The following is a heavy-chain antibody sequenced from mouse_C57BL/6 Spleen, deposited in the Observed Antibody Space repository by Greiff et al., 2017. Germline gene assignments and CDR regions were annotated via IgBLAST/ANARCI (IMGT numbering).Heavy chain of an antibody. J-gene: IGHJ4*01. D-gene: IGHD4-1*01. V-gene: IGHV1-80*01. CDR3: ASKTGTNYAMDY. CDR1: GYAFSSYW. Sequence: VQLQQSGAELVKPGASVKISCKASGYAFSSYWMNWVKQRPGKGLEWIGQIYPGDGDTNYNGKFKGKATLTADKSSSTAYMQLSSLTSEDSAVYFWASKTGTNYAMDYWGQGTSVTVSS. CDR2: IYPGDGDT.